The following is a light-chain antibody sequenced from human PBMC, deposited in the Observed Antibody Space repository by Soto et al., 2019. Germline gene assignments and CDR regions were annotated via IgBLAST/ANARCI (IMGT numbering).Light chain of an antibody. CDR1: SSDVGGYNY. Sequence: QSALTQPPSASGSPGQSVTISCTGTSSDVGGYNYVSWYQQHPGKAPKLMIYEVSERPSGVPDRFSGSKSGNTASLTVYGLQAEDEADYYCSSYAGSNNFVFGTGTKLPS. CDR2: EVS. V-gene: IGLV2-8*01. J-gene: IGLJ1*01. CDR3: SSYAGSNNFV.